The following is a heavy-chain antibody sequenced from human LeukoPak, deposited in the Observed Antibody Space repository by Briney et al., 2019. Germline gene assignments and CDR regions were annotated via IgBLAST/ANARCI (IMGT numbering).Heavy chain of an antibody. CDR3: ARSLTTLTYEGY. CDR2: INSGSTYT. CDR1: GFSFSGHW. D-gene: IGHD1-1*01. Sequence: GGSLRLSCTASGFSFSGHWMHWVRQAPGKGLEWVSSINSGSTYTYYTESVKGRFTVSRDNAKNSLFLQMNSLRAEDTAIYYCARSLTTLTYEGYWGQGTLVTVSS. J-gene: IGHJ4*02. V-gene: IGHV3-21*01.